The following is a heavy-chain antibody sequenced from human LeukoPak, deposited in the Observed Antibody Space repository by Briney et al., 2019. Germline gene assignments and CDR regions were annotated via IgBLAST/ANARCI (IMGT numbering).Heavy chain of an antibody. Sequence: PGGSLRLSCSDSGFTFSSSWMNWVRQAPGKGLEWVANIKKDGSEKNYVDSVKGRFTISRDNAKNSLYLQMNSLRAEDTAVYYCARDSGYSDYWGQGTLVTVSS. CDR2: IKKDGSEK. V-gene: IGHV3-7*01. J-gene: IGHJ4*02. CDR1: GFTFSSSW. CDR3: ARDSGYSDY. D-gene: IGHD5-24*01.